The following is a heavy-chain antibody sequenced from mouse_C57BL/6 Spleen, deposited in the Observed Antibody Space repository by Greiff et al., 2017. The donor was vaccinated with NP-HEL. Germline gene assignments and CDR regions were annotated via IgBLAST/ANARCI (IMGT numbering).Heavy chain of an antibody. D-gene: IGHD1-1*01. CDR3: ARRDYDGSSTFAY. J-gene: IGHJ3*01. Sequence: VQLQQPGAELVRPGSSVKLSCKASGYTFTSYWMDWVKQRPGQGLEWIGNIYPSDSETHYNQKFKDKATLTVDKSSSTAYMQLSSLTSEDSAVCYCARRDYDGSSTFAYWGQGTLVTVSA. CDR1: GYTFTSYW. CDR2: IYPSDSET. V-gene: IGHV1-61*01.